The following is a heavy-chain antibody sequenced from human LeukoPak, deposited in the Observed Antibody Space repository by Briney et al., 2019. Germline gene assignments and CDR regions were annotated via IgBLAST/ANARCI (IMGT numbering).Heavy chain of an antibody. CDR2: IFQSGDT. CDR1: GYSISSGYY. J-gene: IGHJ5*02. V-gene: IGHV4-38-2*02. D-gene: IGHD3-10*01. CDR3: ARDSGTTGELKFDP. Sequence: SETLSLTCTVSGYSISSGYYWGWIRQPPGKGLEWIGSIFQSGDTHYNPSLNSRVTMSLDTSKNQFSLKSRSVTAADTAVYYCARDSGTTGELKFDPWGQGTLVTVSS.